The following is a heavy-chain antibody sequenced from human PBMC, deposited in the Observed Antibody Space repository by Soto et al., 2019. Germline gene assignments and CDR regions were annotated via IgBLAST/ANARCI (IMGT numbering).Heavy chain of an antibody. CDR2: IYPGESDT. D-gene: IGHD4-4*01. V-gene: IGHV5-51*01. Sequence: PGESLKIPSKGSGYSFTSYWIGWVRQMPGKGLEWMGIIYPGESDTKYSPSFQGQVTISADKSTSTTYLQWSSLKASDTAMYYCARQNNYRQLDYWGQGTLVTVSS. CDR3: ARQNNYRQLDY. J-gene: IGHJ4*02. CDR1: GYSFTSYW.